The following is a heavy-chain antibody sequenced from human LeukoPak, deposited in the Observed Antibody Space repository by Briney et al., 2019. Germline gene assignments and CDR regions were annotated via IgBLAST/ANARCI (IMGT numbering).Heavy chain of an antibody. CDR2: ISYDGSNK. CDR3: EWFGESFNGGMDV. Sequence: GGSLRLSCAASGFTLSSYGMHWVRQAPGKGLEWVAVISYDGSNKYYADSVKGRFSISRDNSKNTLYLQMNSLRVDDTAVYYCEWFGESFNGGMDVWGQGTTVTVSS. CDR1: GFTLSSYG. D-gene: IGHD3-10*01. V-gene: IGHV3-30*03. J-gene: IGHJ6*02.